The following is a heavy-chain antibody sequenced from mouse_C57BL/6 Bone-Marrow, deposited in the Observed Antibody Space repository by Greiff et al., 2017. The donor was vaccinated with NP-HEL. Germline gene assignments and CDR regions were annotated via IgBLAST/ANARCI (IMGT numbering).Heavy chain of an antibody. CDR3: ARGRFAY. V-gene: IGHV5-12*01. CDR2: ISNGGGST. CDR1: GFTFSDYY. J-gene: IGHJ3*01. Sequence: EVQRVESGGGLVQPGGSLKLSCAASGFTFSDYYMYWVRQTPEKRLEWVAYISNGGGSTYYPDTVKGRFTISRDNAKNTLYLQMSLLKSEDTALYYCARGRFAYWGQGTLVTVSA.